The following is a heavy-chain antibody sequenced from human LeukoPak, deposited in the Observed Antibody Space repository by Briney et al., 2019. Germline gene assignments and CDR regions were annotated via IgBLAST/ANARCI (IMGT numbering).Heavy chain of an antibody. CDR2: MYTGGTT. D-gene: IGHD3-16*01. CDR1: VFTVSGTH. V-gene: IGHV3-53*03. J-gene: IGHJ4*02. Sequence: GGSLSLSRAASVFTVSGTHMSGVRQPPGKGLEWVSAMYTGGTTYYADSVKGRFTISRDNSRNTLFLHMSSLRADDTAVYYCAKDEATSGGGLASWGQGTLVTVSS. CDR3: AKDEATSGGGLAS.